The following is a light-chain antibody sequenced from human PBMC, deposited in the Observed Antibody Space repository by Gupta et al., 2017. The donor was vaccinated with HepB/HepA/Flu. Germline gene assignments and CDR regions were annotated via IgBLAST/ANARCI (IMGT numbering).Light chain of an antibody. CDR2: DVS. V-gene: IGLV2-14*03. CDR1: SSDVGGYNY. Sequence: QSALTQPASVSGSPGQSITISCTGTSSDVGGYNYVYWYQQHPGKAPKLMIYDVSNRPSGVSNRFSGSKSGNTASLTISGLQAEDEADYYCSSYTSSSTLEVFETGTKVTVL. J-gene: IGLJ1*01. CDR3: SSYTSSSTLEV.